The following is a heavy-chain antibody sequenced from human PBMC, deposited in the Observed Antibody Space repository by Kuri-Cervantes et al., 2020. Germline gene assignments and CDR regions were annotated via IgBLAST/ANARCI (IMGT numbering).Heavy chain of an antibody. CDR3: ARDYYGSGNWFAP. J-gene: IGHJ5*02. V-gene: IGHV1-2*02. CDR2: INPNSGGT. Sequence: ASVKVSCKASGYTFTSYYMHWVRQAPGQGLEWMGWINPNSGGTNYAQKFQGRVTMTRDTSISTAYMELSRLRSDDTAVYYCARDYYGSGNWFAPWGQGNQVPTVSS. CDR1: GYTFTSYY. D-gene: IGHD3-10*01.